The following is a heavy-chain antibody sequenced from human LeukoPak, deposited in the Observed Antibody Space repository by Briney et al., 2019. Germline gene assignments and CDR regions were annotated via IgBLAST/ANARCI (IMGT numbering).Heavy chain of an antibody. V-gene: IGHV4-61*01. CDR1: GGSVSSSNYY. CDR2: IDSSGDT. D-gene: IGHD1-1*01. CDR3: ARVPTAGTGTIIDS. Sequence: SETLSLTCTVSGGSVSSSNYYWGWIRQPPGKGLEYIGFIDSSGDTNYNPSLKSRVTMSIDTSRNQFSLKVSSVTAADTAVYYCARVPTAGTGTIIDSWGQGTLVTVSS. J-gene: IGHJ4*02.